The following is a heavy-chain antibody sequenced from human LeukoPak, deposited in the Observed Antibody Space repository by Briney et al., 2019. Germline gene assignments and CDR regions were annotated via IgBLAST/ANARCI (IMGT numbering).Heavy chain of an antibody. CDR1: GYTFTSYA. CDR3: ARGSIAARGYFDY. V-gene: IGHV1-3*01. D-gene: IGHD6-6*01. J-gene: IGHJ4*02. Sequence: ASVKVSCKASGYTFTSYAMHWVRQAPGQRLEWMGWINAGNGNTRYSQKFQGRVTITRDTSASTAYMELSSLRSEDTAVYYCARGSIAARGYFDYWGQGTLVTVSS. CDR2: INAGNGNT.